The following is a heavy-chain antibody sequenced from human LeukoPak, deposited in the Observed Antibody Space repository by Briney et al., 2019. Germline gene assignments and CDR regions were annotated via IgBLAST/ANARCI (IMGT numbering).Heavy chain of an antibody. D-gene: IGHD4-23*01. CDR3: ARDRDYGGNFFGY. CDR2: IDSDGSST. V-gene: IGHV3-74*01. J-gene: IGHJ4*02. CDR1: GFTFSSYW. Sequence: PGGSLRLSCAASGFTFSSYWMHWVRQAPGKGLVWVSRIDSDGSSTSYADSVKGRFTISRDNAKNTLYLQMNSLRVEDTAVYYCARDRDYGGNFFGYWGQGTLVTVSS.